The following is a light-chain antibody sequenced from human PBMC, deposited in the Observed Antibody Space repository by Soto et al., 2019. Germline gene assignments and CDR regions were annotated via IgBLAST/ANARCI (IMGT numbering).Light chain of an antibody. CDR3: QKYNGAPLT. J-gene: IGKJ4*01. CDR1: QGISIY. CDR2: DAS. V-gene: IGKV1-27*01. Sequence: DIQMTQSPSSLSASVGDRVTIACRASQGISIYLAWYQQKPGKVPQLLIYDASTLQSGVPSRFSGSGSGTDFTLTISGLQPEDVATYYCQKYNGAPLTFGAGTKVEIK.